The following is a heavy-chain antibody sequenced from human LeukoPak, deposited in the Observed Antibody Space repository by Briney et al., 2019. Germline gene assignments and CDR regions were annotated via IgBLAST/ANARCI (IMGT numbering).Heavy chain of an antibody. D-gene: IGHD6-13*01. CDR3: ASTLAAALYY. CDR2: IYHSGST. CDR1: GGSISSGGYY. J-gene: IGHJ4*02. V-gene: IGHV4-30-2*01. Sequence: PSETLSLTCTVSGGSISSGGYYWSWIRQPPGKGLEWIGYIYHSGSTYYDPSLKSRVTISVDRSKYQFSLKLSSVTAADTAVYYCASTLAAALYYWGQGTLVTVSS.